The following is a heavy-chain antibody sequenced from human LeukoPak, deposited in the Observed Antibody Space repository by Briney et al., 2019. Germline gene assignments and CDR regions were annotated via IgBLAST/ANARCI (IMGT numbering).Heavy chain of an antibody. J-gene: IGHJ6*04. D-gene: IGHD3-10*01. Sequence: SVKVSCKASGGTFSSYAISWVRQAPGQGLEWMGGIIPIFGTANYAQKFQGRVTITADESTSTAYMELSSLRSEDTAVYYCASPSMVRGVDYYYYGMDVWGKGTTATVSS. CDR3: ASPSMVRGVDYYYYGMDV. CDR1: GGTFSSYA. CDR2: IIPIFGTA. V-gene: IGHV1-69*13.